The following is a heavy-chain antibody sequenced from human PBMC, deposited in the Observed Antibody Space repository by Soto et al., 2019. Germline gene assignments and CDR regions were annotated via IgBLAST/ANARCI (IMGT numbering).Heavy chain of an antibody. D-gene: IGHD3-10*01. Sequence: QVQLVQSGAEVKKPGASVKVSCKASGYTFTSYGISWVRQAPGQGLEWMGWISAYNGNTNYAQKLQGRVTMTTDTSTSTAFMELRSLRSDDTAVYYCARDLGLWFGVIDDAFDIWGQGTMVTVSS. CDR3: ARDLGLWFGVIDDAFDI. J-gene: IGHJ3*02. CDR2: ISAYNGNT. V-gene: IGHV1-18*01. CDR1: GYTFTSYG.